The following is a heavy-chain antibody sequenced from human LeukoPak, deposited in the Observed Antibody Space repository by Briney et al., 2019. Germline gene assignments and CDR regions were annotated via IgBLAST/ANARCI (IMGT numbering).Heavy chain of an antibody. CDR3: ARHPYYDFWSGYDNWFDP. J-gene: IGHJ5*02. Sequence: SETLSLTCAVYGGSFSGYYWSWIRQPPGKGLEWIGEINHSGSTNYNPSLKSRVTISVDTSKNQFSLKLSSVTAADTAVYYCARHPYYDFWSGYDNWFDPWGQGTLVTVSS. V-gene: IGHV4-34*01. D-gene: IGHD3-3*01. CDR2: INHSGST. CDR1: GGSFSGYY.